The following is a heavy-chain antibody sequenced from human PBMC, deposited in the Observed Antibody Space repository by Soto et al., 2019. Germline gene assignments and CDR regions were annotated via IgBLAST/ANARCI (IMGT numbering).Heavy chain of an antibody. J-gene: IGHJ5*02. V-gene: IGHV4-31*03. Sequence: PSETLSLTCTVSGDAITIDGYYLRWIRQHPGKGLEWIAYIYYIGSTYYNPSLKSRVTISVDPSKNQFSLKLRSVTAADTAVYYFAREDKDMAFDPWGKGRXFTVYS. CDR2: IYYIGST. CDR3: AREDKDMAFDP. D-gene: IGHD5-18*01. CDR1: GDAITIDGYY.